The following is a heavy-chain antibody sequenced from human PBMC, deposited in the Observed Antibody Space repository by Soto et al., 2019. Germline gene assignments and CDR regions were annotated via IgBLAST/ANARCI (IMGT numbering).Heavy chain of an antibody. J-gene: IGHJ4*02. Sequence: QVQLVQSGAEERKPGASVKVFCKASGYTFSTYAMHWVRRAPGQSLEWMGWFNGGNGNIKYSQKFEGRVTITTDTAASTTYKELNMWRSEDTAVYYCARGNVRGGCLDSWGQGTLVSVSS. V-gene: IGHV1-3*05. D-gene: IGHD3-10*01. CDR2: FNGGNGNI. CDR3: ARGNVRGGCLDS. CDR1: GYTFSTYA.